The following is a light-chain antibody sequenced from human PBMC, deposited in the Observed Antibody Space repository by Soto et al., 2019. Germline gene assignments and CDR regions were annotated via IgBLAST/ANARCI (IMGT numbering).Light chain of an antibody. Sequence: QSVLTQSPSASGTPGQRVTISCYGSSSNIGSYPVYWYQQLPGTAPKLLINSDDQPPSGVPDRFSASKSGTSASLAISGLRSEDEDDYYWAAWDASMSGHVFGAGTKVTVL. CDR2: SDD. CDR1: SSNIGSYP. CDR3: AAWDASMSGHV. J-gene: IGLJ1*01. V-gene: IGLV1-47*02.